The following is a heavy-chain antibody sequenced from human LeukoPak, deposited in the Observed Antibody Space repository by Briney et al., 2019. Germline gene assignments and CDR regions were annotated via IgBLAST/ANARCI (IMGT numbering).Heavy chain of an antibody. CDR1: GGSLSSGGYY. CDR2: IYYSGST. Sequence: SETLSLTCTVSGGSLSSGGYYWSWIRQHPGKGLEWIGYIYYSGSTYYNPSLRSRVTISVDTSKKQFSLKLRSVTAADTAVYYCARERQFYGLDVWGQGTTVTVSS. CDR3: ARERQFYGLDV. V-gene: IGHV4-31*03. J-gene: IGHJ6*02.